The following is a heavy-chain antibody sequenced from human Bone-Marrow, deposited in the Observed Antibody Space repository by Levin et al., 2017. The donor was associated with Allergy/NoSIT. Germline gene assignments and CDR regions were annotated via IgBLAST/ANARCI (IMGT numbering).Heavy chain of an antibody. Sequence: GESLKISCAASGFTFSSYWMTWVRQAPGKGLEWVANINQDESEKYYVDSVKGRFTISRDNAKNSLYLQMNSLRAEDTAVYYCARVRSGWYLGFDYWGQGTLVTVSS. CDR2: INQDESEK. V-gene: IGHV3-7*01. D-gene: IGHD6-19*01. J-gene: IGHJ4*02. CDR3: ARVRSGWYLGFDY. CDR1: GFTFSSYW.